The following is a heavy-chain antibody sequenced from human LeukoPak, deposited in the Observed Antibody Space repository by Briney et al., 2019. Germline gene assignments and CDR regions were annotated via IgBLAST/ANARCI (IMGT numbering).Heavy chain of an antibody. CDR3: ARDGRKYYDSSGYYAWFDP. J-gene: IGHJ5*02. CDR1: GGSISSSSYY. CDR2: IYYSGST. Sequence: SETLSLTCTVSGGSISSSSYYWGWIRQPPGKALEWIGSIYYSGSTYYNPSLKSRVTISVDTSKNQFSLKLSSVTAADTAVYYCARDGRKYYDSSGYYAWFDPWGQGTLVTVSS. D-gene: IGHD3-22*01. V-gene: IGHV4-39*07.